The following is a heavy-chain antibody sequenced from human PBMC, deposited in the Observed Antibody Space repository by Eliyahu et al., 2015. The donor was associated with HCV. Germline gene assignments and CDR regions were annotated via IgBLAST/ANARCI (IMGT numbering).Heavy chain of an antibody. CDR3: ARHLGGGIYYYYGMDV. CDR2: XXYSGST. D-gene: IGHD3-16*01. Sequence: QVQLQESGPGLVKPSXTLSLTCTVSGGSISSYYWXWIRQPPGKGLEWIGYXXYSGSTNYXPSLKSRVTISVDTSKKQFSLKLSSVTAADTAVYYCARHLGGGIYYYYGMDVWGQGTTVTVSS. CDR1: GGSISSYY. J-gene: IGHJ6*02. V-gene: IGHV4-59*08.